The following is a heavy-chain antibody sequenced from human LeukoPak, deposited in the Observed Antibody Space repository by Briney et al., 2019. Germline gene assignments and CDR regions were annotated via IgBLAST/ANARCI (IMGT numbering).Heavy chain of an antibody. CDR2: IYKSGST. V-gene: IGHV4-4*02. CDR1: GGSISSSNW. J-gene: IGHJ6*02. D-gene: IGHD3-10*01. Sequence: SETLSLTCAVSGGSISSSNWWSWVRQPPGKGLEWIGEIYKSGSTNYNPSLKSRVTISVDKSKNQFSLKLSSVTAADAAVYYCARDSRLYYYGSGSYPYGMDVWGQGTTVTVSS. CDR3: ARDSRLYYYGSGSYPYGMDV.